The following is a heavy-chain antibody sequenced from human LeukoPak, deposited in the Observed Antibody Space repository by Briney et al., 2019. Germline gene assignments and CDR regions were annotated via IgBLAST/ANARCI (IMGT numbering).Heavy chain of an antibody. V-gene: IGHV1-46*01. CDR2: INPSGGST. Sequence: ASVKVSCKASGYTFTSYYMHWVRQAPGQGLEWMGIINPSGGSTSYAQKFQGRVTMTRDTSTSTVYMELSSLRSEDTAVYYCARDCSGGSCHGYNWFDPWGQGTLVTVSS. J-gene: IGHJ5*02. D-gene: IGHD2-15*01. CDR1: GYTFTSYY. CDR3: ARDCSGGSCHGYNWFDP.